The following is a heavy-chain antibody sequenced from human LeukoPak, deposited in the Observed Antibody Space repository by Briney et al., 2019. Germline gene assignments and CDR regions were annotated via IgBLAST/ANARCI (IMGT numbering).Heavy chain of an antibody. J-gene: IGHJ4*02. D-gene: IGHD6-13*01. CDR3: ARGAAADTSPSDY. CDR1: GYTFTGYY. V-gene: IGHV1-2*02. Sequence: ASVKVSCKASGYTFTGYYMHWVRQAPGQGLEWMGWINPNSGGTNYAQKLQGRVTMTTDTSTSTAYMELRSLRSDDTAVYYCARGAAADTSPSDYWGQGTLVTVSS. CDR2: INPNSGGT.